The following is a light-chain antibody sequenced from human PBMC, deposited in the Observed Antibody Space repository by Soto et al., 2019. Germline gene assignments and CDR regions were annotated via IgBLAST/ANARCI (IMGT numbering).Light chain of an antibody. CDR1: SSDVGGYNY. J-gene: IGLJ1*01. V-gene: IGLV2-8*01. CDR2: EVS. Sequence: PSASGSPGQSVTISCTGTSSDVGGYNYVSWYQQHPGKAPKLMIYEVSKRPSGVPDRFSGSKSDNTAYLTVSGLQAEDEADYYCISYAGSDNFVFGTGTKVTVL. CDR3: ISYAGSDNFV.